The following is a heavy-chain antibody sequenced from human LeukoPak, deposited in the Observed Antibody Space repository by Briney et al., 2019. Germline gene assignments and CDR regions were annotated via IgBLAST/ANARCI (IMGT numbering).Heavy chain of an antibody. CDR3: AWFWSGYLRFDP. D-gene: IGHD3-3*01. CDR2: ISSSSSYI. V-gene: IGHV3-21*01. J-gene: IGHJ5*02. Sequence: PGGSLRLSCAASGFTFSSYSMNWVRQAPGKGLEWVSSISSSSSYIYYADSVKGRFTISRDNAKNSLYLQMNSLRAEDTAVYYCAWFWSGYLRFDPWGQGTLVAVSS. CDR1: GFTFSSYS.